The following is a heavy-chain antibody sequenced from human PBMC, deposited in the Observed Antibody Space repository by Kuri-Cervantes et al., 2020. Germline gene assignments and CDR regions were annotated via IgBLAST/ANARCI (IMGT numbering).Heavy chain of an antibody. Sequence: GESLKISCAASGFTFSSYAMHWVRQAPGKGLEWVAVISYDGSNKYCADSVKGRFTISRDNSKNTLYLQMNSLRAEDTAVYYCARNLVWLSPFDYWGQGTLVTISS. J-gene: IGHJ4*02. CDR3: ARNLVWLSPFDY. CDR1: GFTFSSYA. CDR2: ISYDGSNK. V-gene: IGHV3-30-3*01. D-gene: IGHD3-3*01.